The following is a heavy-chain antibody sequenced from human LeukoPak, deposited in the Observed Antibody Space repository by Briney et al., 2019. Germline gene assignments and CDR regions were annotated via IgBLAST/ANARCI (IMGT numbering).Heavy chain of an antibody. V-gene: IGHV3-48*02. J-gene: IGHJ3*02. CDR1: GFTFSSYS. CDR3: ARDRRYYYDSSGYYYFAPLGSGIDAFDI. D-gene: IGHD3-22*01. CDR2: ISSSSSTI. Sequence: TGGSLRLSCAASGFTFSSYSMNWVRQAPGKGLEWVSYISSSSSTIYYADSVKGRFTISRDNAKNSLYLQMNSLRDEDTAVYYCARDRRYYYDSSGYYYFAPLGSGIDAFDIWGQGTMVTVSS.